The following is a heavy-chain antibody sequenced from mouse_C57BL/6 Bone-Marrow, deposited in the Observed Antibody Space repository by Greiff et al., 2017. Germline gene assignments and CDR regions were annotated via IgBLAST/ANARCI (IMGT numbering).Heavy chain of an antibody. CDR2: ISNGGGST. CDR1: GFTFSDYY. CDR3: ARQRVDYYGSSYWYFDV. Sequence: EVQRVESGGGLVQPGGSLKLSCAASGFTFSDYYMYWVRQTPEKRLEWVAYISNGGGSTYYPDTVKGRFTISRDNAKNTLYLQMSRLKSEDTAMYYCARQRVDYYGSSYWYFDVWGTGTTVTVSS. J-gene: IGHJ1*03. D-gene: IGHD1-1*01. V-gene: IGHV5-12*01.